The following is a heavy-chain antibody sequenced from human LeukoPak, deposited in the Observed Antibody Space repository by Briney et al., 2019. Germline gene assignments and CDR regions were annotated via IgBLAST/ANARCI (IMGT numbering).Heavy chain of an antibody. J-gene: IGHJ4*02. Sequence: SETLSLTCTVSGGSISSYYWSWIQQPPGKGLEWIAYIYYRGSTNYNPSLKSRVTISVDTSKNQFSLKLSSVTAADTAVYYCARRTTGTGPFDYWGQGTLVTVSS. V-gene: IGHV4-59*08. CDR2: IYYRGST. CDR1: GGSISSYY. CDR3: ARRTTGTGPFDY. D-gene: IGHD1-1*01.